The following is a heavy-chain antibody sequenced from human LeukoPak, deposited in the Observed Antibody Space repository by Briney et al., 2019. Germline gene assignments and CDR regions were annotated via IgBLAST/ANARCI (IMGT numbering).Heavy chain of an antibody. J-gene: IGHJ4*02. CDR3: ATKPTTKHFDY. Sequence: WGSLRLPRAAPGFTLNSYSMILVRQAPGNGVEWVSAISGSGGSTYYADSVKGRFTISRDNSKNTLYLQMNSLRAEDTAVYYCATKPTTKHFDYWGQGTLVTVSS. CDR2: ISGSGGST. V-gene: IGHV3-23*01. CDR1: GFTLNSYS. D-gene: IGHD1-7*01.